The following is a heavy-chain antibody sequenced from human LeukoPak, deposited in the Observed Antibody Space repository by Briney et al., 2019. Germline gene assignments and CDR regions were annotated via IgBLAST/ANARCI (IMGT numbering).Heavy chain of an antibody. CDR2: ISGFSDYI. V-gene: IGHV3-21*01. CDR1: GFTSSNYD. Sequence: GGSLRLSCAASGFTSSNYDMNWARQAPGKGLEWVSTISGFSDYIDYADSLKGRITISRDNAKNSLYLEMNSLRAEDTAVYYCARDVQSIISPSYMAVWGKGTTVIVSS. CDR3: ARDVQSIISPSYMAV. D-gene: IGHD3-16*01. J-gene: IGHJ6*03.